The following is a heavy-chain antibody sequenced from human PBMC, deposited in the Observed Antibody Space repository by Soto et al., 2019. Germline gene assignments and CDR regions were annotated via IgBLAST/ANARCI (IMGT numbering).Heavy chain of an antibody. CDR2: IYPGDSDT. Sequence: PGESLKISCKGSGYSFTSYWIGWVRQMPGKGLEWMGIIYPGDSDTSYSPSFQGQVTISADKSISTAYLQWSSLKASDTAMYYCARHTIRSSGGYNFYTAGNDYWGQGTLVTVSS. D-gene: IGHD5-12*01. CDR3: ARHTIRSSGGYNFYTAGNDY. V-gene: IGHV5-51*01. CDR1: GYSFTSYW. J-gene: IGHJ4*02.